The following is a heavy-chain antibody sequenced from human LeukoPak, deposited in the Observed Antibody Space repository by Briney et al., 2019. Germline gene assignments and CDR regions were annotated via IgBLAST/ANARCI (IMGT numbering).Heavy chain of an antibody. CDR2: ISYDGSNK. CDR1: GFTFSSYG. V-gene: IGHV3-30*18. Sequence: GRSLRLSCAASGFTFSSYGMHWVRQAPGKGLEWAAVISYDGSNKYYADSVKGRFTISRDNSKNTLYLQMNSLRAEDTAVYYCAKDTGYSCFDYWGQGTLVTVSS. J-gene: IGHJ4*02. CDR3: AKDTGYSCFDY. D-gene: IGHD5-18*01.